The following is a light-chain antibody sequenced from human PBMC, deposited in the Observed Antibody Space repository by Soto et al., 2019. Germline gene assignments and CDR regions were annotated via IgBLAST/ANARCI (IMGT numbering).Light chain of an antibody. CDR2: KAS. CDR3: QHYDSYSEA. CDR1: QTISSW. J-gene: IGKJ1*01. V-gene: IGKV1-5*03. Sequence: DIQMTQSPSTLSGSVGDRVTITCRASQTISSWLAWYQQKPGKAPKLLIYKASTLKSGVPSRFSGSGSGTEFTLTISRLQPEDFATYSCQHYDSYSEACGQGTKVELK.